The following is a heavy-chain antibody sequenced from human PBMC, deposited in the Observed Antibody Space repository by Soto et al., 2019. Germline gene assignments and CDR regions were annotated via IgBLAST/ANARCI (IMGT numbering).Heavy chain of an antibody. V-gene: IGHV3-30*18. Sequence: QVQLVESGGGVVQPGRSLRLSCAASGFTFSSHAMHWVRQAPGKGLEWVAVISYDGNNKYYAASVKGRFTISRDNSKNTLYLQMNSLRAEDTAVYYCVNDEALVGCIGTSCYLDGMDVWGQGTTVTVS. J-gene: IGHJ6*02. CDR2: ISYDGNNK. CDR3: VNDEALVGCIGTSCYLDGMDV. CDR1: GFTFSSHA. D-gene: IGHD2-2*01.